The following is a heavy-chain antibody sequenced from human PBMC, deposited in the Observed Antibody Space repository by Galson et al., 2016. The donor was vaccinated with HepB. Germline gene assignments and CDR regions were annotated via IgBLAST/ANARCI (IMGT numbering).Heavy chain of an antibody. Sequence: SLRLSCAVSGFTLEGYTMHWVRQFPGKGLEWVSLISWDGGSTYYADSVNGLFTVSRDNSKKSLYLQMNSLRTEDTALYYCARDRGNTPMTINNWFDPWGQGTLGTVSS. D-gene: IGHD5-18*01. J-gene: IGHJ5*02. CDR1: GFTLEGYT. CDR2: ISWDGGST. CDR3: ARDRGNTPMTINNWFDP. V-gene: IGHV3-43*01.